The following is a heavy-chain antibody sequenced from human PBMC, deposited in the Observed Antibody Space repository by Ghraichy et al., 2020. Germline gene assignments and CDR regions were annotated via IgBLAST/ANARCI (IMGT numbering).Heavy chain of an antibody. CDR2: ISGLGEST. CDR1: GFTFSNFA. V-gene: IGHV3-23*01. D-gene: IGHD3-16*01. CDR3: ATKGDSRGWFDP. Sequence: GGSLRLSCATSGFTFSNFAVSWVRQAPGNGLEWVSTISGLGESTYYADSVKGRFTISRDSSQNTVYLQMNSLRADDTAIYYCATKGDSRGWFDPWGQGTLVTVSS. J-gene: IGHJ5*02.